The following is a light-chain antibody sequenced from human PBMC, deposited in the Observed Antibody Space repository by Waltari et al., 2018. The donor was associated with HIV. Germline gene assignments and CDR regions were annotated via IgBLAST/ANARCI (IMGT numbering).Light chain of an antibody. V-gene: IGKV3-11*01. J-gene: IGKJ5*01. CDR3: QQYYNTPIT. CDR2: DAS. Sequence: EIVLTQSPATLSLSPGERATLTCRASQSINRYLAWYQQKPGQAPRLLIYDASNRATGIPARFSGSGSGTDFTLTISSLQAEDVAVYYCQQYYNTPITFGQGTRLAIK. CDR1: QSINRY.